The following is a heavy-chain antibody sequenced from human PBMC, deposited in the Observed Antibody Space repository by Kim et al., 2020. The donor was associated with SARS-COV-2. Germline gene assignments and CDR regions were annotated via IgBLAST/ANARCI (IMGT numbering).Heavy chain of an antibody. D-gene: IGHD1-26*01. Sequence: GGSLRLSCEASGFTFINHGISWVRQAPGKGLEWVAKIKTDGSHRYYMDSVKGRFTISRDNARTSLYLQMNSLRAEDTAVYYCVRDSRYCRIADCLGDAYDIWGQGTMVTVTS. CDR3: VRDSRYCRIADCLGDAYDI. V-gene: IGHV3-7*05. CDR2: IKTDGSHR. CDR1: GFTFINHG. J-gene: IGHJ3*02.